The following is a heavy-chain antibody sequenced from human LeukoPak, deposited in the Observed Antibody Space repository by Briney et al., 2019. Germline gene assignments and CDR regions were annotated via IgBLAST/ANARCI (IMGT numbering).Heavy chain of an antibody. J-gene: IGHJ6*03. D-gene: IGHD3-22*01. Sequence: AGGSLRLSCAASGFTFSSYGMHWVRQAPGKGLEWVAFIRYDGSNKYYADSVKGRFTISRDNSKNTLYLQMNSLRAEDTAVYYCAKDLGDSSGYYYDSGPVGYMDVWGKGTTVTISS. CDR3: AKDLGDSSGYYYDSGPVGYMDV. CDR2: IRYDGSNK. CDR1: GFTFSSYG. V-gene: IGHV3-30*02.